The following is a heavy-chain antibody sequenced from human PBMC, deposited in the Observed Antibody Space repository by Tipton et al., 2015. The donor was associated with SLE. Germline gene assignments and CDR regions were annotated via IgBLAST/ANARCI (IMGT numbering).Heavy chain of an antibody. Sequence: TLSLTCALYGGSFSGHYWSWIRQPPGKGLEWIGEVNHSGFTKYSPSLKSRVTISVDTSKNWFSLKLTSVTAADTAVYYCATLTSGLGYFDSWGQGTLVTVSS. CDR2: VNHSGFT. V-gene: IGHV4-34*01. CDR3: ATLTSGLGYFDS. CDR1: GGSFSGHY. D-gene: IGHD3-10*01. J-gene: IGHJ4*02.